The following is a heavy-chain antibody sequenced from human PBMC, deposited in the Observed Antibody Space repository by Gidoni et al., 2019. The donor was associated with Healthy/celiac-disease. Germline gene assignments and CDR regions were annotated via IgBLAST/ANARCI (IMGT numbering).Heavy chain of an antibody. CDR1: GYSISSGYY. CDR3: ARGPVLDY. CDR2: IYHSGST. J-gene: IGHJ4*02. Sequence: QVQPQESGPGLVKPSETLSLTCAVSGYSISSGYYWGWIRQPPGKVLEWIGSIYHSGSTSYNPSLKSRVTISVDTSKNQFSLKLSSVTAADTAVYYCARGPVLDYWGQGPLVTVSS. V-gene: IGHV4-38-2*01.